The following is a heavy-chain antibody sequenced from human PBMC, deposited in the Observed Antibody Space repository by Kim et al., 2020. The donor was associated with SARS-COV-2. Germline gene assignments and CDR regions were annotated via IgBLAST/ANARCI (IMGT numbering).Heavy chain of an antibody. CDR3: TTDAPLFARNGNAGGMDV. J-gene: IGHJ6*02. V-gene: IGHV3-15*01. Sequence: VKGRFTISRDDSTKTLYLEMNSLKTEDTAVYYCTTDAPLFARNGNAGGMDVWGQGTTVTVSS. D-gene: IGHD1-1*01.